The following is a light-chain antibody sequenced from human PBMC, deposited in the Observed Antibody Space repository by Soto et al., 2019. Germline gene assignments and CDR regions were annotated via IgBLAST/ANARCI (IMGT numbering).Light chain of an antibody. V-gene: IGKV1-5*03. J-gene: IGKJ1*01. CDR2: KAS. CDR3: QHYNSYSEA. CDR1: QTISSW. Sequence: DIKMTQSPSTLSGSVGDRVTITCRASQTISSWLAWYQQKPGKAPKLLIYKASTLKSGVPSRFSGSGSGTEFTLTISSLQPDDFATYYCQHYNSYSEAFGQRTNVDIK.